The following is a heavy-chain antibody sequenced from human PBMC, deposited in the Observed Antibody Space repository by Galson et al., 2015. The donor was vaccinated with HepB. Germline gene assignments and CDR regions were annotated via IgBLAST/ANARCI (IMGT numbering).Heavy chain of an antibody. D-gene: IGHD3-10*01. CDR2: IIPIFGTA. Sequence: SCKVSGGTFSNYAISWVRQAPGQGLEWMGGIIPIFGTANYAQKFQGRVTITADESTSTAYMELSSLRSEDTAVYYCARDGDRRTMVRGVTSPGYYYYGMDVWGQGTTVTVSS. J-gene: IGHJ6*02. CDR3: ARDGDRRTMVRGVTSPGYYYYGMDV. V-gene: IGHV1-69*01. CDR1: GGTFSNYA.